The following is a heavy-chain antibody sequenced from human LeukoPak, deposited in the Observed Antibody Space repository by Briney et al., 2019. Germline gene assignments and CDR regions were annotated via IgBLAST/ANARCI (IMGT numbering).Heavy chain of an antibody. CDR2: IWYDGSNK. D-gene: IGHD3-22*01. J-gene: IGHJ1*01. CDR3: ARGDYYDSSGYSQYFQH. CDR1: GFTFSNYG. Sequence: GGSLRLSCAASGFTFSNYGMHWVRQAPGKGLEWVAVIWYDGSNKYYADSVKGRFTISRDNSKNTLYLQMNSLRAEDTAVYYCARGDYYDSSGYSQYFQHWGQGTLVTVSS. V-gene: IGHV3-33*01.